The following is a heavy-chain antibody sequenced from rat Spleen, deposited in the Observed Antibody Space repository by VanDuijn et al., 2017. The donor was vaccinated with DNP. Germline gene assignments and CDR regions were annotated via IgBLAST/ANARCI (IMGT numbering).Heavy chain of an antibody. CDR2: ISTSGNRP. V-gene: IGHV5-7*01. D-gene: IGHD1-9*01. Sequence: EVQLVESGGGLVQPGRSLKLSCAASGFTFSDYNMAWVRQAPKKGLEWVATISTSGNRPYYPDSVKGRFTISRDNAKSSLYLQMNSLKSEDTATYYCARHSRTTAITEYFDYWGQGVMVTVSS. CDR1: GFTFSDYN. J-gene: IGHJ2*01. CDR3: ARHSRTTAITEYFDY.